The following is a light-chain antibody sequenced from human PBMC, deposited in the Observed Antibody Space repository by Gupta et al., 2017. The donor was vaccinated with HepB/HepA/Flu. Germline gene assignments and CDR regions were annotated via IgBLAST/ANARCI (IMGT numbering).Light chain of an antibody. J-gene: IGLJ3*02. CDR2: RNN. Sequence: QSVLTQPPSASGTPGQRVTISCSGSSSNIGINYVYWYQQLPGTAPKLLIYRNNQQPSGVPDRFSGSKSGTSASLAISGLRSEDEADYYCAAWDDSLSGVVFGGGTKLTVL. CDR3: AAWDDSLSGVV. V-gene: IGLV1-47*01. CDR1: SSNIGINY.